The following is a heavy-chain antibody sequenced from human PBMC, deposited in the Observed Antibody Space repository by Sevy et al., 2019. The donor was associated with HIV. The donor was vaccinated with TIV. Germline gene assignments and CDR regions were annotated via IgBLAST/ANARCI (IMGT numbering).Heavy chain of an antibody. CDR1: GFTFGDYG. V-gene: IGHV3-49*03. CDR2: IRRKGYGVTI. CDR3: SRSPYYHPSGTYYHDY. D-gene: IGHD3-10*01. Sequence: GGSLRLSCTASGFTFGDYGMSWFRQTPGKGLEWIGFIRRKGYGVTIEYAATVKGRVTISRDDSTSIAHLQMNSLKTKDSAVYYCSRSPYYHPSGTYYHDYWGQGTLVTVSS. J-gene: IGHJ4*02.